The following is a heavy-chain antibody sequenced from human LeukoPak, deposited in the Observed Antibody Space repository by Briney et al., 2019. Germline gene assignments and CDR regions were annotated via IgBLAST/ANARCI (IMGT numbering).Heavy chain of an antibody. D-gene: IGHD3-3*01. CDR3: ARDSHRVLRFLELGFFHY. CDR2: ISSSSSYI. V-gene: IGHV3-21*01. J-gene: IGHJ4*02. Sequence: PGGSLRLSCAASGFTFSSYSMNWVRQAPGKGLEWVSSISSSSSYIYYADSVKGRFTISRDNAKSSLYLQMNSLRAEDTAVYYCARDSHRVLRFLELGFFHYWGQGTLVTVSS. CDR1: GFTFSSYS.